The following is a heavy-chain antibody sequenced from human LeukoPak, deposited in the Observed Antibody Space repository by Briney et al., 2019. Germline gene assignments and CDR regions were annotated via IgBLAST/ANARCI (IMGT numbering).Heavy chain of an antibody. CDR2: IYYSGST. D-gene: IGHD3-9*01. J-gene: IGHJ6*02. CDR3: AGMKTYYDILTGYYRPSYYYYGMDV. Sequence: PSETLSLTCTVSGGSISSYYWSWIRQPPGKGLEWIGYIYYSGSTNYNPSPKSRVTISVDTSKNQFSLKLSSVTAADTAVYYCAGMKTYYDILTGYYRPSYYYYGMDVWGQGTTVTVSS. CDR1: GGSISSYY. V-gene: IGHV4-59*01.